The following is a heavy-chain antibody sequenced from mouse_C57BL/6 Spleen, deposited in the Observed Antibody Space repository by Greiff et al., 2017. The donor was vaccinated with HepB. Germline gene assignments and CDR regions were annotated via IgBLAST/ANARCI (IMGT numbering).Heavy chain of an antibody. D-gene: IGHD1-1*01. CDR3: ASLKPTVVAPYFDY. J-gene: IGHJ2*01. Sequence: EVQLQQSGPELVKPGASVKIPCKASGYTFTDYNMDWVKQSHGKSLEWIGDINPNNGGTIYNQKFKGKATLTVDKSSSTAYMELHSLTSEDTAVYYCASLKPTVVAPYFDYWGQGTTLTVSS. CDR2: INPNNGGT. CDR1: GYTFTDYN. V-gene: IGHV1-18*01.